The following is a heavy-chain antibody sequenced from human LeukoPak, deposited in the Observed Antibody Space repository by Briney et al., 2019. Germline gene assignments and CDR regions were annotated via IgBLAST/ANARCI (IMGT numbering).Heavy chain of an antibody. V-gene: IGHV3-11*04. D-gene: IGHD6-13*01. CDR2: ISSSGSTI. CDR3: ARRYSSSWYRWSDP. J-gene: IGHJ5*02. Sequence: GGSLRLSCAASGFTFSDYYMSWIRQAPGKGLEWVSYISSSGSTIYYADSVKGRSTISRDNAKNSLYLQMNSLRAEDTAVYYCARRYSSSWYRWSDPWGQGTLVTVSS. CDR1: GFTFSDYY.